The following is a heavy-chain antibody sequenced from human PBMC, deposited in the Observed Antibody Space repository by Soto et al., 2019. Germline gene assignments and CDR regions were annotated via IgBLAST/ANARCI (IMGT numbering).Heavy chain of an antibody. D-gene: IGHD6-19*01. CDR1: GFTFGGSA. Sequence: WGSLSLSCAASGFTFGGSAMHWVRQASGKGLEWVGHIRSKTNSYATAYAESVKGRFTISRDDSMNTAYLQMNSLKTEDTAVYFSTRQTDAVQWLVVPTDYNFDYWGQGTLVTVSS. CDR3: TRQTDAVQWLVVPTDYNFDY. CDR2: IRSKTNSYAT. V-gene: IGHV3-73*01. J-gene: IGHJ4*02.